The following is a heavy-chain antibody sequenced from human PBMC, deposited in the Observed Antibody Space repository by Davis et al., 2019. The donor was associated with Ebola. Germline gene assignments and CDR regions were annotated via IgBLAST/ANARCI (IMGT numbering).Heavy chain of an antibody. CDR2: IYYSGST. Sequence: SETLSLTCAVSGGSISSSSYYWGWIRQPPGKGLEWIGSIYYSGSTYYNPSLKSRVTISVDTSKNQFSLKLSSVTAEDTAVYYCAKADPQQYFDYWGQGTLVTVSS. V-gene: IGHV4-39*01. CDR3: AKADPQQYFDY. J-gene: IGHJ4*02. CDR1: GGSISSSSYY.